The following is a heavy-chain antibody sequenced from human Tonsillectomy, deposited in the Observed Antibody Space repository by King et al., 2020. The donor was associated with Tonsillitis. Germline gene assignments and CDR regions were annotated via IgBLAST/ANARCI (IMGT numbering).Heavy chain of an antibody. D-gene: IGHD1-26*01. CDR2: VDHRGNT. J-gene: IGHJ4*02. V-gene: IGHV4-34*01. Sequence: HVQLQQWGAGLLKPSETLSLTCTVSGGSFSDYYWSWIRQSPGKGLEWIGEVDHRGNTNYNPSLKNRVTISLDTSRDQFSLKLSSVTAADTAIYYCARSLFSRYYQVGTTFSDYWGQGTLVTVSS. CDR1: GGSFSDYY. CDR3: ARSLFSRYYQVGTTFSDY.